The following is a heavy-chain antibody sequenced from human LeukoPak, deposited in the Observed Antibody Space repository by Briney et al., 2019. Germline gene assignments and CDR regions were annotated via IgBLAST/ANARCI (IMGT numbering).Heavy chain of an antibody. CDR2: IYYSGSP. Sequence: SDTLTLTCTVSGGPISSSSYYWGWIRQPPGKGLEWNGSIYYSGSPYYNPSLKSRVTIYVDTSKNQFSLKLSSVAAADTAVYYCARLGDTAMALDYWGQGTLVTVSS. CDR3: ARLGDTAMALDY. J-gene: IGHJ4*02. D-gene: IGHD5-18*01. V-gene: IGHV4-39*01. CDR1: GGPISSSSYY.